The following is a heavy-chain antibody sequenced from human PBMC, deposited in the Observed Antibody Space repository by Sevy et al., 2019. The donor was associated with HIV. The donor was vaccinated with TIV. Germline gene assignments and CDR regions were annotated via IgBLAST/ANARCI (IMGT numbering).Heavy chain of an antibody. J-gene: IGHJ6*03. CDR3: AVNNPGSSYYYYMDV. CDR2: FDPEDGET. V-gene: IGHV1-24*01. CDR1: GYTLTELS. Sequence: ASVKVSCKVSGYTLTELSMHWVRQAPGKGLEWMGGFDPEDGETIYAQKFQGRVTMTEDTSTDTAYMELSSLRSEDTAVYYCAVNNPGSSYYYYMDVWGKGTTVTVSS.